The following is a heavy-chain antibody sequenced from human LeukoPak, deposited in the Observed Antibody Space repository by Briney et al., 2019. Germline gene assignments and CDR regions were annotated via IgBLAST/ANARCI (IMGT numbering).Heavy chain of an antibody. Sequence: PGGSLRLSCAASGFTFSTSSMAWFRQTPGAGLEWVSSISSSGSATYYTDSVQGRFTVSRDNSRNTLYLQMNSLRVEDTAIYYCTKYIQNVLAVFDPWGQGALVTVSS. J-gene: IGHJ5*02. V-gene: IGHV3-23*01. D-gene: IGHD1-1*01. CDR2: ISSSGSAT. CDR3: TKYIQNVLAVFDP. CDR1: GFTFSTSS.